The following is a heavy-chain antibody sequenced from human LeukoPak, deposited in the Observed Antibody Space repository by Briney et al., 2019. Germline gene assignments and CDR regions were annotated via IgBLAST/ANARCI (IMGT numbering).Heavy chain of an antibody. CDR2: IYHSGST. J-gene: IGHJ6*03. Sequence: SETLSLTCSVSGYSISSGYFWGWIRQPPGKGLEWIGSIYHSGSTYYNPSLKSRVTISVDTSKNQFSLKLSSVTATDTAVYYCARLSSPVLRFLEWLPPANNYYMDVWGKGTTVTVSS. CDR3: ARLSSPVLRFLEWLPPANNYYMDV. D-gene: IGHD3-3*01. CDR1: GYSISSGYF. V-gene: IGHV4-38-2*01.